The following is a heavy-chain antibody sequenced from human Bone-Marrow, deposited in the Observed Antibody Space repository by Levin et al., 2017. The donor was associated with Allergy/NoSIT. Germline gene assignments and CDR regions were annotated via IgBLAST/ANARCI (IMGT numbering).Heavy chain of an antibody. V-gene: IGHV4-4*02. J-gene: IGHJ4*02. CDR1: GGSISSGNW. D-gene: IGHD3-10*01. Sequence: GSLRLSCAVSGGSISSGNWWSWVRQPPGKGLEWIGEIYYSGGTKYNPSLTSRVTISMDKSKNQFSLKLTSVTAADTAVYYCARGYGSGTQTIKYYFDSWGQGNLVTVSS. CDR2: IYYSGGT. CDR3: ARGYGSGTQTIKYYFDS.